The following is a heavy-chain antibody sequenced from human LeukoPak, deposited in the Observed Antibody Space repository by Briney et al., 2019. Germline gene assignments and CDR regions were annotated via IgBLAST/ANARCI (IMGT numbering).Heavy chain of an antibody. CDR2: ISWNSGSI. CDR3: AKDLVRFYDILTGFGGTDY. D-gene: IGHD3-9*01. J-gene: IGHJ4*02. V-gene: IGHV3-9*01. CDR1: GFTFDDYA. Sequence: GGSLRLSCAASGFTFDDYAMHWVRQAPGKGLEWVSGISWNSGSIGYADSVKGRFTISRDNAKNSLYLQMNSLRAEDTALYYCAKDLVRFYDILTGFGGTDYWGQGTLVTVSS.